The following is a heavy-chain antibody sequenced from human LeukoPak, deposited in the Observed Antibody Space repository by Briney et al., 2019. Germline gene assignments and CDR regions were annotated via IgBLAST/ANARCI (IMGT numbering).Heavy chain of an antibody. CDR3: AISQYYYDDSGSAFDI. J-gene: IGHJ3*02. V-gene: IGHV4-34*01. D-gene: IGHD3-22*01. CDR1: GGSFSGYY. CDR2: INPSGRT. Sequence: SETLSLTCAVYGGSFSGYYWNWIRQPPGQGLEWYGEINPSGRTNYNPSPKSRVTISVDTTNNQFSLKLSSVTAADTAVYYCAISQYYYDDSGSAFDIWGQGTMVTVSS.